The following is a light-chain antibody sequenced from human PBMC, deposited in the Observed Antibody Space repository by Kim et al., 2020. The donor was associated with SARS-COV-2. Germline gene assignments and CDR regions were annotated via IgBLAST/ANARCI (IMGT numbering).Light chain of an antibody. J-gene: IGLJ2*01. Sequence: QSVLTQPPSVSGAPGQRVTISCTGSSSNIGAGYDVHWYQQLPVTAPKLLIYGNSNRPSGVPDRFSGSKSGTSASLAITGLQAEDEADYYCQSYDSSLSGSEVFGGGTKLTVL. CDR2: GNS. CDR3: QSYDSSLSGSEV. CDR1: SSNIGAGYD. V-gene: IGLV1-40*01.